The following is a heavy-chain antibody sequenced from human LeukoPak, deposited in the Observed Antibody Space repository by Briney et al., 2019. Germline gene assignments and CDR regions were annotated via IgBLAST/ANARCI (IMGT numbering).Heavy chain of an antibody. D-gene: IGHD5-18*01. J-gene: IGHJ4*02. CDR2: INGNGAST. CDR1: GFTFNNHA. CDR3: AKDQGYSYYYLDY. Sequence: GGSLRLSCAASGFTFNNHAMSWVRQAPGKGLEWVSGINGNGASTYYSDSVKGRFTISRDNSKNTLYLHMSSLRAEDTAIYYCAKDQGYSYYYLDYWGQGTLVTVSS. V-gene: IGHV3-23*01.